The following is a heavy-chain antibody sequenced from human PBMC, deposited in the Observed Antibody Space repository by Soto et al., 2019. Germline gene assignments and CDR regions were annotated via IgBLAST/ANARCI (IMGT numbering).Heavy chain of an antibody. CDR3: ARGPSSLTRFDY. J-gene: IGHJ4*02. CDR1: GFTFSSYA. Sequence: GGSLRLSCAASGFTFSSYAMHWVRQAPGKGLDWVAVISYDGNNKYYADSVRGRFTISRDNSKNTLYLQMNSLRDEDTAVYYCARGPSSLTRFDYWGQGTLVTVSS. CDR2: ISYDGNNK. D-gene: IGHD2-2*01. V-gene: IGHV3-30-3*01.